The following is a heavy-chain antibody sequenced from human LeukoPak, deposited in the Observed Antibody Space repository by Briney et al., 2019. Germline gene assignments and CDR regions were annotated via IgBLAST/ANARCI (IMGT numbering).Heavy chain of an antibody. V-gene: IGHV3-53*05. J-gene: IGHJ5*02. CDR3: VKDIESSSWYGAFDP. D-gene: IGHD6-13*01. CDR1: GFTVSSNS. CDR2: IYSDNT. Sequence: GGSLRLSCTVSGFTVSSNSMSWVRQAPGKGLEWVSFIYSDNTHYSDSVRGRFTISRDNSKNSLYLQMNRLGTEDTAFYYCVKDIESSSWYGAFDPWGQGTLVTVSS.